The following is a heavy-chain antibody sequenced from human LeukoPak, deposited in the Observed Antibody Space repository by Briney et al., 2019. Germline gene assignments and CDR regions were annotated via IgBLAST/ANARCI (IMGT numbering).Heavy chain of an antibody. CDR3: ARDLGYCSSTGCYLRYYFDY. D-gene: IGHD2-2*01. CDR2: IIPLFGTP. J-gene: IGHJ4*02. V-gene: IGHV1-69*06. Sequence: SVKVSCKASGGTFSSYTISWVRQAPGQGLEWMGGIIPLFGTPDYAQKFQDRLTITADKSTSTAYMELSSLRSDDTAVYYCARDLGYCSSTGCYLRYYFDYWGQGTLVTVSS. CDR1: GGTFSSYT.